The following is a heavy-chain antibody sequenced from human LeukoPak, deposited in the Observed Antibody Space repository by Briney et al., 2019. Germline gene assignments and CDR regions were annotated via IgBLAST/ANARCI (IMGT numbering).Heavy chain of an antibody. CDR1: GGSISSYY. V-gene: IGHV4-59*01. Sequence: SETLSLTCTVSGGSISSYYWSWIRQPPGKGLEWIWYIYYSGSTNYNPSLKSRVTISVDTSKNQFSLKLSSVTAADTAVYYCARVNYDFWSGHWYFDLWGRGTLVTVSS. J-gene: IGHJ2*01. CDR3: ARVNYDFWSGHWYFDL. CDR2: IYYSGST. D-gene: IGHD3-3*01.